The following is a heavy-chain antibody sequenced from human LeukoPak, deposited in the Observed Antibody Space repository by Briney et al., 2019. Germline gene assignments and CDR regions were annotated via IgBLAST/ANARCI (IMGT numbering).Heavy chain of an antibody. J-gene: IGHJ3*02. CDR2: ISPNSGDT. D-gene: IGHD4-23*01. CDR3: ARGAYGGNADAFDI. V-gene: IGHV1-2*02. Sequence: GASVKVSCKASGYTFTGHYVHWLRQAPGQGLEWIGWISPNSGDTHYVQSFQGRVTMASDTSISTAYMELTRLTSDDTAVYYCARGAYGGNADAFDIWGQGTLVTVSS. CDR1: GYTFTGHY.